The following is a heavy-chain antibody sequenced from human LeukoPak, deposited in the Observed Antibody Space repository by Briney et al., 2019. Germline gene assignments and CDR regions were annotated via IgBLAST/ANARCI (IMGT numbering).Heavy chain of an antibody. V-gene: IGHV3-53*01. CDR1: GFTVSSNY. CDR3: ARDPEYGAADY. Sequence: GGSLRLSCAVSGFTVSSNYMCWVRQAPGKGLEWVSVIYGGGTRNYADSVKGRFTISRDNSKNTLYLQMNSLRAKDTAVYYCARDPEYGAADYWGQGTLVTVSS. J-gene: IGHJ4*02. D-gene: IGHD1-26*01. CDR2: IYGGGTR.